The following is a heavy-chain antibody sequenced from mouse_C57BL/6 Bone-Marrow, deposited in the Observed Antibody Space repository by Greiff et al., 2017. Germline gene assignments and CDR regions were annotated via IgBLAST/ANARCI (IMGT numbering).Heavy chain of an antibody. V-gene: IGHV5-6*02. CDR1: GFTFSSYG. CDR2: ISSGGSYT. Sequence: EVKVVESGGDLVKPGGSLKLSCAASGFTFSSYGMSWVRQTPDKRLEWVATISSGGSYTYYPDSVQGRFTISRDKAKNTLYLQMSSLKSEDTAMYYCARRGVSPFDYWGQGTTLTVSS. J-gene: IGHJ2*01. CDR3: ARRGVSPFDY.